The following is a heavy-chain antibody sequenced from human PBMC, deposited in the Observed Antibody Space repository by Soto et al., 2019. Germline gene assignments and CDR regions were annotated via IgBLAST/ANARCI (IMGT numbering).Heavy chain of an antibody. CDR3: ARVVVDAFDI. V-gene: IGHV4-59*01. CDR2: IYYSGST. J-gene: IGHJ3*02. CDR1: GGSISSYY. D-gene: IGHD2-15*01. Sequence: ESLALTCTLSGGSISSYYWSWIRQPPGKGLEWIGYIYYSGSTNYNPSLKSRVTISVDTSKNQFSLKLSSVTAADAAVYYCARVVVDAFDIWGQGTMVTVSS.